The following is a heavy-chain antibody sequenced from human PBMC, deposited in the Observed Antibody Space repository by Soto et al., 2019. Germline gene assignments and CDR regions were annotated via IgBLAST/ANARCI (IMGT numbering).Heavy chain of an antibody. CDR2: IYSGGST. D-gene: IGHD6-13*01. J-gene: IGHJ6*02. V-gene: IGHV3-53*01. CDR1: GFTVSSNY. Sequence: PGGSLRLSCAASGFTVSSNYMSWVRQAPGKGLEWVSVIYSGGSTYYADSVKGRFTISRDNSKNTLYLHMNSLRAEDTAVYYCAKGPIAAAGLIYDYHGMDVWGQGTTVTVSS. CDR3: AKGPIAAAGLIYDYHGMDV.